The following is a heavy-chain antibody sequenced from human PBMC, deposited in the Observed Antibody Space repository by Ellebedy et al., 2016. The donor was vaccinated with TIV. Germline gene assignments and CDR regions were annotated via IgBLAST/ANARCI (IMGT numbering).Heavy chain of an antibody. J-gene: IGHJ6*02. CDR1: GGSISSYY. CDR2: IYYSGST. Sequence: SETLSLTXTVSGGSISSYYWSWIRQPPGKGLEWIGYIYYSGSTNYNPSLKSRVTISVDTSKNQFSLKLSSVTAADTAVYYCAREAPILGYYYYGMDVWGQGTTVTVSS. CDR3: AREAPILGYYYYGMDV. V-gene: IGHV4-59*01. D-gene: IGHD2/OR15-2a*01.